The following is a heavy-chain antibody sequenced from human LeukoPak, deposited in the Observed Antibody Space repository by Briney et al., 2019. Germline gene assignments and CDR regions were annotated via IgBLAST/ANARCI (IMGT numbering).Heavy chain of an antibody. CDR3: ARGWTQDAFDI. J-gene: IGHJ3*02. Sequence: PGGSLRLSCAASGFTFNAYAMTWVRQAPGKGLEWVSTITNSGGTLYADSVKGRFTISRDISRNTLYLQMNSLRAEDTAVYYCARGWTQDAFDIWGQGTMVTVSS. CDR1: GFTFNAYA. CDR2: ITNSGGT. D-gene: IGHD2-15*01. V-gene: IGHV3-23*01.